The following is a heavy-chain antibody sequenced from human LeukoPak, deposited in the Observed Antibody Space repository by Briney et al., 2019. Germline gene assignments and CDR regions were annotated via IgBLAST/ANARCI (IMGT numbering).Heavy chain of an antibody. V-gene: IGHV4-59*01. CDR2: IYHSRST. CDR3: ARGGAARLHFQN. D-gene: IGHD6-6*01. Sequence: ASETLSLTCTVSGGSISTYYWNWIRQPPGKGLEWIGYIYHSRSTNYNPSLQSRVTISVDTSKNQFSLNLNSVTAADTAVYYCARGGAARLHFQNWGQGTLVTVSS. CDR1: GGSISTYY. J-gene: IGHJ1*01.